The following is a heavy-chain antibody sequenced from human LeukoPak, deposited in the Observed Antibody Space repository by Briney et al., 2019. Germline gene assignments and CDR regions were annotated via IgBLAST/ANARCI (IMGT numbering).Heavy chain of an antibody. J-gene: IGHJ3*02. Sequence: GGSLRLSCAASGFTFSSYSMNWVRQAPGKGLEWVSSISSSSSYIYYADSVKGRFTISRDNAKNSLYLQMNSLRAEDTAVYYCASVYSSSWPDAFDIWGQGTMVTVSS. D-gene: IGHD6-13*01. CDR1: GFTFSSYS. V-gene: IGHV3-21*01. CDR3: ASVYSSSWPDAFDI. CDR2: ISSSSSYI.